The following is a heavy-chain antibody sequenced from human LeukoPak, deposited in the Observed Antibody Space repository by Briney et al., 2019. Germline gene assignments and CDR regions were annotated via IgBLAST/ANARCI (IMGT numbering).Heavy chain of an antibody. CDR3: ATGGSILAN. D-gene: IGHD3-16*01. J-gene: IGHJ4*02. CDR1: GFTFSNAW. V-gene: IGHV3-15*01. Sequence: GGSLRLSCEASGFTFSNAWMSWVRQAPERGLEWVGHIRSESEGGTTDYAAPVKGRFSISRDDSKNTLNLQMSSLKTDDTAVYYCATGGSILANWGQGTLVTVSS. CDR2: IRSESEGGTT.